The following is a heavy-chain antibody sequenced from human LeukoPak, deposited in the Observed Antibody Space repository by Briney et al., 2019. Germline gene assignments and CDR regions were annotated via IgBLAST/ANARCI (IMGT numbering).Heavy chain of an antibody. V-gene: IGHV4-34*01. Sequence: SETLSLTCAVYGGSFSGYYWSWIRQPPGRGLESIGEINHSGSTNYNPSLKSRVTISVDTSKNQFSLKLSSVTAADTAVYYCAIKSYYYGSGSSGYFDYWGQGTLVTVSS. J-gene: IGHJ4*02. CDR3: AIKSYYYGSGSSGYFDY. CDR1: GGSFSGYY. CDR2: INHSGST. D-gene: IGHD3-10*01.